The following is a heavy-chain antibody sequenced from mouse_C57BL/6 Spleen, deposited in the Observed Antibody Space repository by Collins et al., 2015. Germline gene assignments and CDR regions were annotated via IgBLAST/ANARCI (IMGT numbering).Heavy chain of an antibody. CDR3: AYYGNYY. J-gene: IGHJ2*01. Sequence: DVQLQESGPGLVKPSQSLSLTCTVTGYSITSDYAWNWIRQFPGNKLEWMGYISYSGSTSYNPSLKSRISITRDTSKNQFFLQLNSVTTEDTATYYCAYYGNYYWGQGTTLTVSS. CDR2: ISYSGST. CDR1: GYSITSDYA. D-gene: IGHD2-1*01. V-gene: IGHV3-2*02.